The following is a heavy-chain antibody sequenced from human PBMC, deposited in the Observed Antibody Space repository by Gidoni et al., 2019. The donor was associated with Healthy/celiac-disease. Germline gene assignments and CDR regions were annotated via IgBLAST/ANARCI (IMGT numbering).Heavy chain of an antibody. CDR3: ARGQGGSSSSP. CDR2: INHSGST. Sequence: QVQLQQWGAGLLKPSETLSLTCAVYGGSFSGYYWSWIRQPPGKGLEWIGEINHSGSTNYNPSLKSRVTISVDTSKNQFSLKLSSVTAADTAVYYCARGQGGSSSSPWGQGTLVTVSS. CDR1: GGSFSGYY. V-gene: IGHV4-34*01. J-gene: IGHJ5*02. D-gene: IGHD6-13*01.